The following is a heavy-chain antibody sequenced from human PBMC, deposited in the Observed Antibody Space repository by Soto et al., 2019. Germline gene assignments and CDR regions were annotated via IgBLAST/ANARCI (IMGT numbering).Heavy chain of an antibody. CDR1: GFTFSSYA. Sequence: GGSLRLSCAASGFTFSSYAMSWVRQAPGKGLEWVSAISGSGGSTYYADSVKGRFTISRDNSKNTLYLQMNSLRAEDTAVYYCAKEYAYYYDSSGYQGPFDYWGQGTLVTVSS. V-gene: IGHV3-23*01. CDR3: AKEYAYYYDSSGYQGPFDY. D-gene: IGHD3-22*01. CDR2: ISGSGGST. J-gene: IGHJ4*02.